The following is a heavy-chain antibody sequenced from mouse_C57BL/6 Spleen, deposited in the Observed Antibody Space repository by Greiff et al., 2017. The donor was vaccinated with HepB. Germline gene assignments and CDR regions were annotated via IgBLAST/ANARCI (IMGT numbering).Heavy chain of an antibody. D-gene: IGHD1-1*01. CDR1: GFSFNTYA. J-gene: IGHJ2*01. CDR3: VRSPVVAFDY. Sequence: EVQVVESGGGLVQPKGSLKLSCAASGFSFNTYAMNWVRQAPGKGLEWVARIRSKSNNYATYYADSVKDRFTISRDDSESMLYLQMNNLKTEDTAMYYCVRSPVVAFDYWGQGTTLTVSS. V-gene: IGHV10-1*01. CDR2: IRSKSNNYAT.